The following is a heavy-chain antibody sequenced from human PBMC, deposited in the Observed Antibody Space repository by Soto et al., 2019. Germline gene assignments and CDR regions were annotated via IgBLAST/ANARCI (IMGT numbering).Heavy chain of an antibody. CDR3: ARDRVAAAETIGWFDP. CDR2: ISAYNGNT. D-gene: IGHD6-13*01. CDR1: GYTFTSYG. V-gene: IGHV1-18*01. Sequence: QVQLVQSGAEVKKPGASVKVSCKASGYTFTSYGISWVRQAPGQGLEWLGWISAYNGNTNYAQKLQGRVTMTTDTSTSTAYRELRSLISDDTAVYYCARDRVAAAETIGWFDPWGQGTLVTVSS. J-gene: IGHJ5*02.